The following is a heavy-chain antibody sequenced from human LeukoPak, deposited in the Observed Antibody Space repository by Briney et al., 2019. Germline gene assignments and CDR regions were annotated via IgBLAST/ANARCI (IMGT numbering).Heavy chain of an antibody. Sequence: PSETLSLTCTVSGGSVRSGSSYWSWIRQPPGKGLEWIGYSYHSGSTNYNPSLKSRVTISVDTPRNQFSLKLTSVTAADTAVYYCARESYVVVVAASNAYYYGVDVWGQGTTVTVSS. V-gene: IGHV4-61*01. J-gene: IGHJ6*02. CDR1: GGSVRSGSSY. CDR2: SYHSGST. CDR3: ARESYVVVVAASNAYYYGVDV. D-gene: IGHD2-15*01.